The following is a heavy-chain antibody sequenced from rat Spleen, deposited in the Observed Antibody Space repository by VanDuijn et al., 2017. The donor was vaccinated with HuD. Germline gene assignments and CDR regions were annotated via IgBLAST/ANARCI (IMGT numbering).Heavy chain of an antibody. Sequence: EVQLVESDGGLVQPGRSLKLSCAASGFTFSDYYMAWVRQAPTKGLEWVATISYDCSRTYYRDSVKGRFTISSDNAKSTLYLQMDSLRSEDTATYYCARQGGIHTMGIILYFDYWGQGVMVTVSS. J-gene: IGHJ2*01. CDR1: GFTFSDYY. D-gene: IGHD1-9*01. V-gene: IGHV5-29*01. CDR3: ARQGGIHTMGIILYFDY. CDR2: ISYDCSRT.